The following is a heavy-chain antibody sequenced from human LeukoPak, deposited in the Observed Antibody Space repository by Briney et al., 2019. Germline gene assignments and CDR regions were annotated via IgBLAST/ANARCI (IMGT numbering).Heavy chain of an antibody. CDR1: GGSISSYY. V-gene: IGHV4-59*01. D-gene: IGHD3-16*02. J-gene: IGHJ4*02. CDR3: ARDDGSYDYVWGSYRFDY. CDR2: IYYSGST. Sequence: PSETLSLTCTVSGGSISSYYWSWIRQPPGKGLEWIGDIYYSGSTNYNPSLNNRVTISVDTSKNQFSLKLSSVTAADTAVYYCARDDGSYDYVWGSYRFDYWGQGTLVTVSS.